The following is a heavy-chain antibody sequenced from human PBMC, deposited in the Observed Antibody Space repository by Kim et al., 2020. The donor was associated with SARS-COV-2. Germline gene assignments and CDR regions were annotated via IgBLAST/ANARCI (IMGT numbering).Heavy chain of an antibody. CDR1: GGSFSGYY. CDR3: ASLPPGRRYCSSTSCPQPYYYYCGMDV. D-gene: IGHD2-2*01. J-gene: IGHJ6*02. V-gene: IGHV4-34*01. Sequence: SETLSLTCAVYGGSFSGYYWSWIRQPPGKGLEWIGEINHSGSTNYNPSLKSRVTISVDTSKNQFSLKLSSVTAADTAVYYCASLPPGRRYCSSTSCPQPYYYYCGMDVWGQGTTVTVSS. CDR2: INHSGST.